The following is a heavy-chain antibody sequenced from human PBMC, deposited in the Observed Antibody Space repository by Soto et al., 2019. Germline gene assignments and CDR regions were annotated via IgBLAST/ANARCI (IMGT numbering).Heavy chain of an antibody. CDR3: ASDGKILGYCSSTSCPSYYWFDA. CDR1: GCTFTSSA. Sequence: DSVKVSCKASGCTFTSSAMHWVRQAPGQRLEWMGWINAGNGNTKYSQKFQGRVTITRDTSASTAYMELSSLRSEDTAVYYCASDGKILGYCSSTSCPSYYWFDAWGQGNPVPVSS. J-gene: IGHJ5*02. CDR2: INAGNGNT. V-gene: IGHV1-3*01. D-gene: IGHD2-2*03.